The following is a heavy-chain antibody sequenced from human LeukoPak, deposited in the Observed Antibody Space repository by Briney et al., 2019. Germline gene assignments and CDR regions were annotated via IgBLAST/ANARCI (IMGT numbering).Heavy chain of an antibody. D-gene: IGHD3-3*01. J-gene: IGHJ3*02. Sequence: PGGSLRLSCAASGFTFSSYGMHWVRQAPGKGLEWVAFIRHDGSNKYYADSVKGRFTISRDNSKNTLYLQMNSLRAEDTAVYYCAKSYDFWSGYYTDDAFDIWGQGTMVTVSS. CDR2: IRHDGSNK. CDR3: AKSYDFWSGYYTDDAFDI. CDR1: GFTFSSYG. V-gene: IGHV3-30*02.